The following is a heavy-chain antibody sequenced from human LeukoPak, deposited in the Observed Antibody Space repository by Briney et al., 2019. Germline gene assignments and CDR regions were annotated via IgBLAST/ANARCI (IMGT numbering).Heavy chain of an antibody. V-gene: IGHV3-23*01. D-gene: IGHD4-17*01. CDR1: GITVSVNY. Sequence: GGSLRLSCAASGITVSVNYMAWVRQAPGKGLEWVAVISGSGISTYYADSVKGQFTISRDNSKNTVYLQMNSLTAEDTAVYYCARSPPSLRYVDYWGQGTLVTVSS. CDR3: ARSPPSLRYVDY. J-gene: IGHJ4*02. CDR2: ISGSGIST.